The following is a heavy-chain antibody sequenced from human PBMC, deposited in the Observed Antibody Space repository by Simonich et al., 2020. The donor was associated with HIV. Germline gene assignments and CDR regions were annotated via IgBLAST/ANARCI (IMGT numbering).Heavy chain of an antibody. CDR2: ISSSSSYI. V-gene: IGHV3-21*01. CDR1: GFTFSGYS. CDR3: ARDGRKGSSTSCSDY. Sequence: EVQLVESGGGLVKPGGSLRLSCAASGFTFSGYSMNWVRQAPGKWLEWVASISSSSSYIDYADSVKGRITISRDNAKNSLDLQMNRLRGEDTAVYYCARDGRKGSSTSCSDYWGQGTLVTVSS. J-gene: IGHJ4*02. D-gene: IGHD2-2*01.